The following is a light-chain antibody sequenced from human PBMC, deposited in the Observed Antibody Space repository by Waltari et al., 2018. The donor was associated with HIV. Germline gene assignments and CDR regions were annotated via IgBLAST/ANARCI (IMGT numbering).Light chain of an antibody. Sequence: QSALTQPPSASGSPGETVTLSCTGTSNDIGLYNYVSWFQQHPGKVPKLVMFEVSQRPSGVPDHFSGSKSGYTASLTVSGLQPDDEADYFCSSFAGNDFFVFGGGTRLTVL. V-gene: IGLV2-8*01. CDR3: SSFAGNDFFV. CDR1: SNDIGLYNY. CDR2: EVS. J-gene: IGLJ2*01.